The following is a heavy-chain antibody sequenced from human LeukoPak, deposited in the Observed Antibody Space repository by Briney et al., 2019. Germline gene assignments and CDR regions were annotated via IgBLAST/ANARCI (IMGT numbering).Heavy chain of an antibody. D-gene: IGHD5-18*01. J-gene: IGHJ4*02. Sequence: QPGGSLRLSCAASGFTFNSYALTWVRQAPGKGLESVSTISGSGRSTFYAGSVKGRFTISRDNSKNTLYLQMNSLRAVDTAVYYCAKDRAAMGDFDYWGQGTLVTVSS. CDR1: GFTFNSYA. CDR3: AKDRAAMGDFDY. V-gene: IGHV3-23*01. CDR2: ISGSGRST.